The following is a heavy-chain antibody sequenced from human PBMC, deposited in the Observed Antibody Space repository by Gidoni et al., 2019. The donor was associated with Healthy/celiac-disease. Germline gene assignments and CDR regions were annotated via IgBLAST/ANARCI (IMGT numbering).Heavy chain of an antibody. J-gene: IGHJ5*02. CDR3: AKPSYSSSSQWFDP. CDR2: ISGSGGST. D-gene: IGHD6-6*01. V-gene: IGHV3-23*01. Sequence: EVPLLESGGGLVQPGGSLRLSCAASGFTFSSYAMSWVRQAPGKGREWVSAISGSGGSTYYADSVKGRFTISRDNSKNTMYLQMNSRRAEDTAVYYCAKPSYSSSSQWFDPWGQGTLVTVSS. CDR1: GFTFSSYA.